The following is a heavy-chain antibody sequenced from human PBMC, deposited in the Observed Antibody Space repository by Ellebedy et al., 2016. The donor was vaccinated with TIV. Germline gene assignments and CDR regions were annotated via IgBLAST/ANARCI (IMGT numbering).Heavy chain of an antibody. CDR3: ARHMGAEMATIKPFDI. D-gene: IGHD5-24*01. Sequence: SETLSLTCTVSGGSISSYYWSWIRQPPGKGLEWIGYIYYSGSTNYNPSLKSRVTISVDTSKNQFSLKLSSVTAADTAVYYCARHMGAEMATIKPFDIWGQGTMVTVSS. V-gene: IGHV4-59*08. CDR1: GGSISSYY. J-gene: IGHJ3*02. CDR2: IYYSGST.